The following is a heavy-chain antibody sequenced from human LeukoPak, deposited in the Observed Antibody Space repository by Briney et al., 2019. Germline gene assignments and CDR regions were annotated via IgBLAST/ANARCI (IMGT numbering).Heavy chain of an antibody. V-gene: IGHV3-66*01. CDR3: ARNYYGSGRYEDY. CDR2: IYSGGST. CDR1: GFTVSSNY. J-gene: IGHJ4*02. D-gene: IGHD3-10*01. Sequence: PGGSLRLSCAASGFTVSSNYMSWVRQAPGNGLEWVSVIYSGGSTYYADSVKGRFTISRDNSKNTLYLQMNSLRAEDTAVYYCARNYYGSGRYEDYWGQGTLVTVSS.